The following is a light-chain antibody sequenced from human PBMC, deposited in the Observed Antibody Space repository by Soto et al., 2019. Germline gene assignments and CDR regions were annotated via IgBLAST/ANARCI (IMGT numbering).Light chain of an antibody. CDR1: ESVSGD. V-gene: IGKV3-15*01. J-gene: IGKJ5*01. CDR2: GPS. Sequence: DIEMMQSPGTLSVSPGERATLSCRASESVSGDLAWYQQKPGQAPRLLIYGPSTGATGIPARFSGSGSGTEFTLTISGLQSDDFTMYFCQQYSRWPITFGQGTRLENK. CDR3: QQYSRWPIT.